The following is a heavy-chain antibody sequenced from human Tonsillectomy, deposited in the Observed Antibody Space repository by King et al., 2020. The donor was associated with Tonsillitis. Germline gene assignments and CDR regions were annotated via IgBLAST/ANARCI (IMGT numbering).Heavy chain of an antibody. Sequence: QLQLQESGPGLVKPSETLSLTCAVSDYSISSDYYWGWIRQPPGKGLEWIGTIYHSGSTYYNPSLQSRVTISVDTSKTQFSLKLTSVTAADTAVYYCARDGGDSGSYYATAEFDYWGQGTLVTVSS. J-gene: IGHJ4*02. CDR3: ARDGGDSGSYYATAEFDY. CDR2: IYHSGST. D-gene: IGHD1-26*01. CDR1: DYSISSDYY. V-gene: IGHV4-38-2*02.